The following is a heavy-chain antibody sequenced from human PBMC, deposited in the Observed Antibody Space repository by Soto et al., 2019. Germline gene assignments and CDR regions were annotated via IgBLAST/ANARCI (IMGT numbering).Heavy chain of an antibody. CDR2: ISFDGSKK. J-gene: IGHJ4*02. CDR1: GFTFSSHA. CDR3: ARDFEQWLVEGSYYFDY. D-gene: IGHD6-19*01. V-gene: IGHV3-30-3*01. Sequence: GGSLRLSCAASGFTFSSHAMHWVRQAPGKGLEWVAVISFDGSKKYNADSVKGRFTISRDNSKNTLYLQMNSLRAEDTAVYSCARDFEQWLVEGSYYFDYWGQGTLVTVSS.